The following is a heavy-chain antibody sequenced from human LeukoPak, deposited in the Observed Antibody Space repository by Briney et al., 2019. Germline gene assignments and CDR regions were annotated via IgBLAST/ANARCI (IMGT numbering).Heavy chain of an antibody. Sequence: ASVKVSCKASGYSFTGYYIHWVRQAPGQGLEWMGWINPNSGGTNYAQKFQGRVTMTREPSISTAYMELSRLRSDDTAVYYCARDRITMIVGVSEGAFDIWGQGTMVTVSS. CDR1: GYSFTGYY. D-gene: IGHD3-22*01. CDR3: ARDRITMIVGVSEGAFDI. J-gene: IGHJ3*02. V-gene: IGHV1-2*02. CDR2: INPNSGGT.